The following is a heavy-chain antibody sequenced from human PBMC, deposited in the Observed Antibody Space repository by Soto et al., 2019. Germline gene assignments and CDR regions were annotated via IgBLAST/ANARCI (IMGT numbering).Heavy chain of an antibody. J-gene: IGHJ6*02. D-gene: IGHD3-3*01. CDR1: VGSVSSGSYY. Sequence: DTLSLTCTVSVGSVSSGSYYWSWIRQPPGKGLEWIGYIYYSGSTNYNPSLKSRVTISVDTSKNQFSLKLSSVTDADTAVYYRAMQPTSFGVVRGMDFWG. CDR3: AMQPTSFGVVRGMDF. CDR2: IYYSGST. V-gene: IGHV4-61*01.